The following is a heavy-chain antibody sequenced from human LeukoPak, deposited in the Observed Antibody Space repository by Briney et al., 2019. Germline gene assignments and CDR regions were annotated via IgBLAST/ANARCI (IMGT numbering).Heavy chain of an antibody. V-gene: IGHV3-23*01. CDR1: GFSFSNYA. CDR3: AKYAPPTTVVTRFFDY. J-gene: IGHJ4*02. CDR2: IGSDGGGV. D-gene: IGHD4-23*01. Sequence: GGSLRLSCAASGFSFSNYAMTWVRQAPGKGLEWVSVIGSDGGGVQYADSVKGRFSISRDNSKNTLYLQMNSLRVEDTAVYYCAKYAPPTTVVTRFFDYWGQGTLVTVSS.